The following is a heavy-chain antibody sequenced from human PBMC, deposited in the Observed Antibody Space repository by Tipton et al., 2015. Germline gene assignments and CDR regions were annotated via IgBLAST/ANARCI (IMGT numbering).Heavy chain of an antibody. Sequence: TLSLTCTVSGGSITSYQWNWIRQPPGKGLEWIGHSYYNGDTSYNPSLRSRITISVDTSKNQFSLNLSSVTAADTAVYYCAREPNYDILTGNYTDYWGQGTLVTVSS. J-gene: IGHJ4*02. D-gene: IGHD3-9*01. CDR3: AREPNYDILTGNYTDY. CDR1: GGSITSYQ. CDR2: SYYNGDT. V-gene: IGHV4-59*12.